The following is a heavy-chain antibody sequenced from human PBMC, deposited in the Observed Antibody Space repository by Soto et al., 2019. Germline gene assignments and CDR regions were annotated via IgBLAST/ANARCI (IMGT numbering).Heavy chain of an antibody. D-gene: IGHD6-19*01. Sequence: QITLKESGPTLVKPTQTLTLTCTFSGFSLSTSEVGVGWIRQPPGKALEWLALIYWDNDKRYSPSLKSRLSITNDTSKNHVVLTMTNMDPVDTATYYCAHRPRQAHTGWSPNWFDPLGQGTLVTVSS. CDR3: AHRPRQAHTGWSPNWFDP. CDR1: GFSLSTSEVG. J-gene: IGHJ5*02. V-gene: IGHV2-5*02. CDR2: IYWDNDK.